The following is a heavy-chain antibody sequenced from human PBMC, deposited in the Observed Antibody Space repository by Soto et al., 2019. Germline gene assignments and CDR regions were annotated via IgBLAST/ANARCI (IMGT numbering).Heavy chain of an antibody. D-gene: IGHD4-17*01. CDR2: INHSGST. J-gene: IGHJ4*02. CDR3: ARGPPTGYGDNDFDY. Sequence: SETLSLTCAVYGGSFSGYYWSWIRQPPGKGLEWIGEINHSGSTNYNPSLKSRVTISVDTSKNQFSLKLSSVTAADTAVYYCARGPPTGYGDNDFDYWGQGTLVTVSS. CDR1: GGSFSGYY. V-gene: IGHV4-34*01.